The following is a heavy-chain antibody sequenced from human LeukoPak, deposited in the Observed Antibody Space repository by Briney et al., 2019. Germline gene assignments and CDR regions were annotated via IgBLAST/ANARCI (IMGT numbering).Heavy chain of an antibody. J-gene: IGHJ4*02. CDR1: GFTFSTYA. V-gene: IGHV3-23*01. D-gene: IGHD3-22*01. Sequence: GGSLSLSCAASGFTFSTYAMSCVRQATGKGLEWVSVISGNGGSTYCADSVKGRFTLPRENSKNALSLQMNSQRVEDTAVYYCASDHVVIVVGGTIDYWGQGTLVTVSS. CDR3: ASDHVVIVVGGTIDY. CDR2: ISGNGGST.